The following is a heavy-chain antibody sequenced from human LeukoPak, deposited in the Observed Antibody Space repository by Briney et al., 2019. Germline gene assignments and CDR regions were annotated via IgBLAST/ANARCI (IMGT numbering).Heavy chain of an antibody. CDR1: GGSISSGGYS. J-gene: IGHJ6*02. V-gene: IGHV4-30-2*01. CDR3: ARDGSIRGYYYGMDV. CDR2: IYHSGST. D-gene: IGHD1-26*01. Sequence: SETLSLTCAVSGGSISSGGYSWSWIRQPPGKGLEWIGYIYHSGSTYYNPSLESRVTISVDRSKNQFSLKLSSVTAADTAVYYCARDGSIRGYYYGMDVWGQGTTVTVSS.